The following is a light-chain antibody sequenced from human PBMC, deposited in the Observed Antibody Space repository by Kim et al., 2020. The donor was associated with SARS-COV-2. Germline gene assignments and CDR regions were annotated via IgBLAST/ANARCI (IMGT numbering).Light chain of an antibody. CDR3: QQYDNLPWT. J-gene: IGKJ4*01. CDR2: DAS. Sequence: DIQMTQSPSSLSASVGDRVTITCRASQDISNYLTWYQQKPGKAPKLLIYDASALETGVPSRFSGSGFGTDFTLTVSSLHPEDFATYYCQQYDNLPWTFGAGTKVDIK. V-gene: IGKV1-33*01. CDR1: QDISNY.